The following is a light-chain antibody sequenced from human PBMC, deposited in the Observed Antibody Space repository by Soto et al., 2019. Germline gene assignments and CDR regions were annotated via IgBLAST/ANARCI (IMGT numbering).Light chain of an antibody. Sequence: QSALTQPASVSGSPGQSITISCTGTSSDVGSYNLVSWYQQHPGKAPKLMIYEGSKRPSGVSNRFSGSKSDNTASLTISGLQAENEADYYCCPYAGSSNFPLVFGGGTKLPVL. V-gene: IGLV2-23*03. J-gene: IGLJ2*01. CDR3: CPYAGSSNFPLV. CDR1: SSDVGSYNL. CDR2: EGS.